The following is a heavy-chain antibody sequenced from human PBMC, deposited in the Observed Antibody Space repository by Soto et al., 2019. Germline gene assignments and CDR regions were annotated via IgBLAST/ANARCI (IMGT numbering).Heavy chain of an antibody. CDR3: AREILYSSSWYFDY. D-gene: IGHD6-13*01. CDR2: IYYSGST. CDR1: GWFSSGYD. J-gene: IGHJ4*02. V-gene: IGHV4-59*01. Sequence: SENRSPHRGVSGWFSSGYDWGGCRQPPGKGLEWIGCIYYSGSTNYNPSLKSRVTISVDTSKNQFSLKLSSVTAADTAVYYCAREILYSSSWYFDYWGQGTLVTVS.